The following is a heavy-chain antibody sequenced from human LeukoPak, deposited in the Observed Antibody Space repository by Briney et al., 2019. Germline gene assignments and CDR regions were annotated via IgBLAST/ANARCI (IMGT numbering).Heavy chain of an antibody. CDR1: AFTFSTYG. V-gene: IGHV3-30*02. CDR3: ARRAGNYSHPYDY. J-gene: IGHJ4*02. Sequence: GGSLRLSCAASAFTFSTYGMHWVRQAPGKGLEWVAFIRYDGVNKYYADSVKGRFTISRDNSKNTLYLQMNSLRAEDTAVYYCARRAGNYSHPYDYWGQGILVTVSS. CDR2: IRYDGVNK. D-gene: IGHD3-22*01.